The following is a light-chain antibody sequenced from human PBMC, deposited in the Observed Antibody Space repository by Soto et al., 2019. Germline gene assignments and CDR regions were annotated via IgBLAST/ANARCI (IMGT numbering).Light chain of an antibody. Sequence: QSVLTQPPSASGTPGQRVTISCSGSGSNIGSNYVYWYQHLPGTAPRLLIYKNNLRPSGVPDRFSGSKSDTSASLAISGLRSEDEADYYCAAWDDRLSGHVFGTGTKLTVL. J-gene: IGLJ1*01. CDR1: GSNIGSNY. CDR3: AAWDDRLSGHV. V-gene: IGLV1-47*01. CDR2: KNN.